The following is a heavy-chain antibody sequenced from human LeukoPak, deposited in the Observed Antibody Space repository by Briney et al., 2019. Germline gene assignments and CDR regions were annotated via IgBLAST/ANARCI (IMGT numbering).Heavy chain of an antibody. CDR2: INHSGST. V-gene: IGHV4-34*01. CDR3: ASRYCSGGDCYSWFDP. D-gene: IGHD2-15*01. J-gene: IGHJ5*02. CDR1: GGSLSGYK. Sequence: SETLSLTCALYGGSLSGYKCSWIRQPPGKGLEWMGEINHSGSTHYNPSLKSRVIISVDTSKNQFSLKLSSVTAADTAVYYCASRYCSGGDCYSWFDPWGQGILVTVSS.